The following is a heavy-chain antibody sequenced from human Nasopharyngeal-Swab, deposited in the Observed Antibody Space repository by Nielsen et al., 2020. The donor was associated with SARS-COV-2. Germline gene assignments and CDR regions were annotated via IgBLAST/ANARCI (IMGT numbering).Heavy chain of an antibody. CDR3: AKAHYDFWSGYRLITGTTHFDY. J-gene: IGHJ4*02. D-gene: IGHD3-3*01. Sequence: VRQAPGKGLEWVSAISGSGGSTYYADSVKGRFTISRDNSKNTLYLQMNSLRAEDTAVYYCAKAHYDFWSGYRLITGTTHFDYWGQGTLVTVSS. V-gene: IGHV3-23*01. CDR2: ISGSGGST.